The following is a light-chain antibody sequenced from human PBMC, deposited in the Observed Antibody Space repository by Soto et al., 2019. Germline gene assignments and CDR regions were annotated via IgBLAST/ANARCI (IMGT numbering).Light chain of an antibody. J-gene: IGKJ1*01. CDR3: QQHSHWPPWT. CDR1: QSVSSAN. CDR2: GAS. V-gene: IGKV3D-20*02. Sequence: EIVLPQSPGTLSLSPGERSPLSCRARQSVSSANFAWYQQKPGQAPRLLIYGASSRATGIPARFSGSGSGTDFTLTISNLEPEDFAVYYCQQHSHWPPWTFGQGTKVDIK.